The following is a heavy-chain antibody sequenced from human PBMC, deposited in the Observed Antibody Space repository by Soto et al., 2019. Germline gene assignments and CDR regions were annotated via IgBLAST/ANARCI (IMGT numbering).Heavy chain of an antibody. V-gene: IGHV1-69*01. CDR1: GGTFSSXA. D-gene: IGHD2-15*01. J-gene: IGHJ4*02. CDR2: IIPIFGTA. CDR3: ARGSGGSWANDY. Sequence: QVQLVQSGAEVKXXXXXXKVSCKASGGTFSSXAISWVRQAPGQGLEWKGGIIPIFGTANYAQKFQGRVTITADETTSTAYMELSSLRSEDTAVYYCARGSGGSWANDYWGQGTLVTVSS.